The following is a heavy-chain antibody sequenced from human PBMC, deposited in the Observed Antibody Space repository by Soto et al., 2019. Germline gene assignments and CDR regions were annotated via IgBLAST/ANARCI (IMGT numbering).Heavy chain of an antibody. J-gene: IGHJ4*02. CDR1: GITFSSYG. CDR2: IWYDGNDK. CDR3: ARRDYFGSGSYLVDY. D-gene: IGHD3-10*01. V-gene: IGHV3-33*01. Sequence: QVRLVESGGGVVQPGTSLRLSCAASGITFSSYGMHWVRQAPGKGLEWVALIWYDGNDKYYADSVKGRFTISRDNSENTLYLQMNSLRADDTAVYYCARRDYFGSGSYLVDYWGQGTLVTVSS.